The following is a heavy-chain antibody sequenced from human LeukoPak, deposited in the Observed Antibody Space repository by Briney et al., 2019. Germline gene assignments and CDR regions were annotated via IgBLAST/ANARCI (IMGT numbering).Heavy chain of an antibody. CDR2: IYSGGTT. CDR3: AKDDRWLQFCC. V-gene: IGHV3-53*01. D-gene: IGHD5-24*01. J-gene: IGHJ4*02. CDR1: GFTVSSNY. Sequence: GGSLRLSCAASGFTVSSNYMSWVRQAPGKGLEWVSVIYSGGTTYYADSVRGRFTISRDNSRNTLYLQMNSLRAEDTAVYYCAKDDRWLQFCCWGQGTLVTVSA.